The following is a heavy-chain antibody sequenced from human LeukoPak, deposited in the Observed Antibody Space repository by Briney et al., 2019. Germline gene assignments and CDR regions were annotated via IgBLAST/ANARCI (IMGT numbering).Heavy chain of an antibody. CDR2: INHSGST. CDR1: GGSFSGYY. CDR3: ARRDSTPPYYRWAGYYYDSSGYFAY. J-gene: IGHJ4*02. Sequence: PSETLSLTCAVYGGSFSGYYWRWIRQTPGKGLEWIGEINHSGSTNYNPSLKSRVTISVDTSKNQFSLKLSSVTASDTAVYYCARRDSTPPYYRWAGYYYDSSGYFAYWGQGTLVTVSS. V-gene: IGHV4-34*01. D-gene: IGHD3-22*01.